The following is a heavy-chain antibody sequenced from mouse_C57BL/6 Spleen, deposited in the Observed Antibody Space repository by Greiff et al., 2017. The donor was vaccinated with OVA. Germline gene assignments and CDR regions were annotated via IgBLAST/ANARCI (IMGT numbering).Heavy chain of an antibody. Sequence: EVKLEESGPGLVKPSQSLSLTCSVTGYSITSGYYWNWIRQFPGNKPEWMGYISYDGSNNYNPSLKNRISITRATSDNQFCLKLNSVTTEDTATYYCARERRGRGDAMDYWGQGTSVTVSS. D-gene: IGHD3-3*01. CDR1: GYSITSGYY. J-gene: IGHJ4*01. CDR3: ARERRGRGDAMDY. V-gene: IGHV3-6*01. CDR2: ISYDGSN.